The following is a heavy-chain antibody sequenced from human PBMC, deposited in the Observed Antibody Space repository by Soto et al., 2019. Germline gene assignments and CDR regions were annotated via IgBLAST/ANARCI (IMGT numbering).Heavy chain of an antibody. V-gene: IGHV2-5*02. CDR3: AHRQAQGIGLAGTFDS. J-gene: IGHJ4*02. Sequence: QITLKESGPTLVKPTQTLTLTSTFSGSSFSTAGVGVGWIRQPPGKPLEWLALIYWDDDKRYSPSLKSRLTITKDTSKNQVVHTMTNMDPVDTATYYCAHRQAQGIGLAGTFDSWGQGTLVTVSS. D-gene: IGHD6-19*01. CDR1: GSSFSTAGVG. CDR2: IYWDDDK.